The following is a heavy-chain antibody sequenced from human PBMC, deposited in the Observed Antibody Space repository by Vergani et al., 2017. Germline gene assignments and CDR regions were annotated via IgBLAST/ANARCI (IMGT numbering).Heavy chain of an antibody. J-gene: IGHJ4*02. CDR2: ICHTEDT. CDR1: GDSISSNNC. V-gene: IGHV4-4*03. D-gene: IGHD2-21*01. Sequence: QVQLQESGPGLVKPPGTLSLTCAVSGDSISSNNCWTWVRQPPGKGLEWIGEICHTEDTKYSTSLKSRVTVSVDESRNLFSLWLNFVTAASTAVYYCATIVYRRCGYYFDYWGQGILVTVSS. CDR3: ATIVYRRCGYYFDY.